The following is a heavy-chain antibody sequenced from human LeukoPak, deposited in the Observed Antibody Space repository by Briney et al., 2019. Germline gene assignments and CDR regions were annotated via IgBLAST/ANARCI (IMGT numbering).Heavy chain of an antibody. Sequence: SETLSLTCTVSGGSISSYHWSWIRQPPGKGLEWIGYIYYSGSTNYNPSLKSRATISVDTSKNQFSLKLTSVTAADTAVYYCARLDILTAANFDPWGQGTLVTVSS. CDR2: IYYSGST. J-gene: IGHJ5*02. CDR1: GGSISSYH. V-gene: IGHV4-59*08. D-gene: IGHD3-9*01. CDR3: ARLDILTAANFDP.